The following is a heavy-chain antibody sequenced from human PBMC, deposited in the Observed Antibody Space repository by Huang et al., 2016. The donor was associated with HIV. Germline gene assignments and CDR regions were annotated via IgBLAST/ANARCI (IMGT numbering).Heavy chain of an antibody. V-gene: IGHV3-23*01. D-gene: IGHD3-22*01. Sequence: EVQLLESGGGLVQPGGSLRLSCVASGFTFRTYVMSWVRQAPGKGLEWVSAISGSGDNTYWADAVRGRFTISRDTSKSLLSLQMNSLRAEDTAVYYCVKPLDYYDRTGYYNVGDYWGQGTLVTVSA. J-gene: IGHJ4*02. CDR1: GFTFRTYV. CDR2: ISGSGDNT. CDR3: VKPLDYYDRTGYYNVGDY.